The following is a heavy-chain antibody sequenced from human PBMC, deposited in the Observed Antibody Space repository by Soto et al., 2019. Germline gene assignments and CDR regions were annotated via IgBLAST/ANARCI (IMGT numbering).Heavy chain of an antibody. CDR1: GYTFTTCD. D-gene: IGHD6-25*01. CDR2: MNPSTGKT. Sequence: RASVKVSCKASGYTFTTCDIHWVRQAPGRGLEWMGWMNPSTGKTGNAQRFQGRVTMTRDTSTSTAYMEVSSLRSEETGVYYCVRRKERSGPHYFDAWGQGTLVTVS. J-gene: IGHJ4*02. V-gene: IGHV1-8*02. CDR3: VRRKERSGPHYFDA.